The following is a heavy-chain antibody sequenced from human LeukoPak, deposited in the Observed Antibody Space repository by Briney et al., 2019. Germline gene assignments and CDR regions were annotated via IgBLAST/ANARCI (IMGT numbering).Heavy chain of an antibody. J-gene: IGHJ5*02. D-gene: IGHD6-6*01. V-gene: IGHV4-34*01. CDR1: GGSFSGYY. Sequence: SETLSLTCAVYGGSFSGYYWSWIRQPPGKGLEWIGEINHSGSTNYNPSLKSRVTISVDTSKNQFSLKLSSVTAADTAVYYCARGIDPPYSSSSNWFDPWGQGTLVTVSS. CDR3: ARGIDPPYSSSSNWFDP. CDR2: INHSGST.